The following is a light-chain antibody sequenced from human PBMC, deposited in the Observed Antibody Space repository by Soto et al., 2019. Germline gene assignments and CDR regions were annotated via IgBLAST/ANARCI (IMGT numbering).Light chain of an antibody. CDR3: CSYAGIYTYV. Sequence: QSALTQPRSASGSPGQSVTISCTGTSLDVGGFDYVSWYQQHPGKAPTLIIYDVTQRPSGVPDRFSGFKSGNTASLTISGLDPGDEADYYCCSYAGIYTYVFGTGTKVTVL. J-gene: IGLJ1*01. CDR1: SLDVGGFDY. V-gene: IGLV2-11*01. CDR2: DVT.